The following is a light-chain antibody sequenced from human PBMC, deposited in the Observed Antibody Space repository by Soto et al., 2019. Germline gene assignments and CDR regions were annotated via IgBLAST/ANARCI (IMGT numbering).Light chain of an antibody. J-gene: IGLJ1*01. CDR1: TSDVGGYDY. CDR2: DVS. V-gene: IGLV2-14*03. Sequence: QSVLTQPASVSGSPGQSITISCTGTTSDVGGYDYVSWYQHYPGKALKLMIYDVSNRPSGVSDRFSGSKSGNTASLTISGLQAEDEADYYCSSFRSTNTYVFGTGTKVTVL. CDR3: SSFRSTNTYV.